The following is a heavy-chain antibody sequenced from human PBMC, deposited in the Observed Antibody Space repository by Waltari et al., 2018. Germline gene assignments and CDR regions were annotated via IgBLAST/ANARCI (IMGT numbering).Heavy chain of an antibody. Sequence: EVQLLESGGGLVQPGGSLRLSCVASGFTFSSYAMSWVRQAPGKGLEWVSVIYSGGSTYYADSVKGRFTISRDNSKNTLYLQMNSLRAEDTAVYYCAKVLDYDILTGTSEGDYWGQGTLVTVSS. CDR3: AKVLDYDILTGTSEGDY. CDR1: GFTFSSYA. D-gene: IGHD3-9*01. CDR2: IYSGGST. J-gene: IGHJ4*02. V-gene: IGHV3-23*03.